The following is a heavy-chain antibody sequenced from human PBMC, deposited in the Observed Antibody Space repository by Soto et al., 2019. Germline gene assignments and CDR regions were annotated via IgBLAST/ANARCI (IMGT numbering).Heavy chain of an antibody. Sequence: TLSLTCTVSGGSVSSGSHYWSWIRQPPGKGLEWIGYIYYSGTTNYNPSVKSRVTISLDTSKNQFSLKLSSVTAADTAVYYCARDYRGYTYGYAFDIWGQGTMVTVSS. V-gene: IGHV4-61*01. CDR1: GGSVSSGSHY. CDR3: ARDYRGYTYGYAFDI. CDR2: IYYSGTT. D-gene: IGHD5-18*01. J-gene: IGHJ3*02.